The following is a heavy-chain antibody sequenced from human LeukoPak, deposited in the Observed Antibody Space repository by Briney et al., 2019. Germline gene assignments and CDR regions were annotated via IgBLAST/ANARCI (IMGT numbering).Heavy chain of an antibody. V-gene: IGHV3-30*18. CDR1: GFTFSSYG. CDR2: ISYDGSNK. Sequence: GGSLRLSCAASGFTFSSYGMHWVRQAPGKGLEWVAVISYDGSNKYYADSVKGRFTISRDSSKNTLYLQMNSLRAGDAAVYYCAKAPVTTCSGAYCYPFDYWSQGTLVTVSS. CDR3: AKAPVTTCSGAYCYPFDY. D-gene: IGHD2-15*01. J-gene: IGHJ4*02.